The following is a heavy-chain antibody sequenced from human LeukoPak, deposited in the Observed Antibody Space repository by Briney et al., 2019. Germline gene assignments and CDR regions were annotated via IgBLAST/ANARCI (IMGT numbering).Heavy chain of an antibody. J-gene: IGHJ3*02. CDR1: GXTFSNYG. V-gene: IGHV3-30*03. CDR3: ARDRSGIYDAFDI. CDR2: ISKDGSNK. Sequence: GGSLRLSCAAAGXTFSNYGIHWVRQAPGKGLEWVAVISKDGSNKDYADSVKGRFIISRDNSKNTLYLQMNSLRAEDTAVYYCARDRSGIYDAFDIWGQGTMVTVSS. D-gene: IGHD1-14*01.